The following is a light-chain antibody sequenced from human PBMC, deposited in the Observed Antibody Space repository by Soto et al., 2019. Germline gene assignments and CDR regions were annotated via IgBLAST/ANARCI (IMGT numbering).Light chain of an antibody. Sequence: IVLTQSPGTLSFSPGDSATLSFRATRSVSSYLAWYQQKPGQAPRLLIYDASSRPTDIPARFSGSGSGTDFTLTISSLEPEDFALYYCQQRSNWPITFGQGTRLEIK. CDR3: QQRSNWPIT. J-gene: IGKJ5*01. V-gene: IGKV3-11*01. CDR2: DAS. CDR1: RSVSSY.